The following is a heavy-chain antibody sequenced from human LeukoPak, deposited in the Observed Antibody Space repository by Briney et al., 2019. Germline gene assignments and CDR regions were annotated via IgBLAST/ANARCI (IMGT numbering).Heavy chain of an antibody. CDR2: MFHSGST. D-gene: IGHD3-3*01. CDR1: GYSISSGHY. J-gene: IGHJ4*02. V-gene: IGHV4-38-2*02. CDR3: AREFWSGIIDY. Sequence: SETLSLTCTVSGYSISSGHYWAWIRQSPEKGLEWIASMFHSGSTYYNPSLKSRVTISVDTSKNQFSLKLSSVTAADTAVYYCAREFWSGIIDYWGQGTLVTVSS.